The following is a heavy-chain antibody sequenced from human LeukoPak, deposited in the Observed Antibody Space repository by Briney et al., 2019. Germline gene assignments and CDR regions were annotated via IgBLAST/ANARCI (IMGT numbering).Heavy chain of an antibody. V-gene: IGHV3-73*01. Sequence: GSLRLSCAASGFTFSGSALHWVRQASGKGLEWIGRIRSKTNNYATTYAASVTGRFTISRDNSKNTLYLQMNSLRAEDTAVYYCAKRDMVRGVNWGQGTLVTVSS. D-gene: IGHD3-10*01. CDR2: IRSKTNNYAT. J-gene: IGHJ4*02. CDR3: AKRDMVRGVN. CDR1: GFTFSGSA.